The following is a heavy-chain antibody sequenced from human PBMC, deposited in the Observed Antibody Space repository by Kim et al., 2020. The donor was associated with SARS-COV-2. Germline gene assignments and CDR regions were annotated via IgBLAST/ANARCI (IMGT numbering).Heavy chain of an antibody. D-gene: IGHD6-13*01. Sequence: GGSLRLSCAASGFTFSSYSMNWVRQAPGKGLEWVSSISSSSSYIYYADSVKGRFTISRDNAKNSLYLQMNSLRAEDTAVYYCARDRSSSWYYYYGMDVWGQGTTVTVSS. CDR2: ISSSSSYI. J-gene: IGHJ6*02. CDR1: GFTFSSYS. V-gene: IGHV3-21*01. CDR3: ARDRSSSWYYYYGMDV.